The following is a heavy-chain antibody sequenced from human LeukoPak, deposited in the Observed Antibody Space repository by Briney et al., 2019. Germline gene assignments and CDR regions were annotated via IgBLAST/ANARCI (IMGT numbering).Heavy chain of an antibody. V-gene: IGHV4-59*01. CDR3: ARGRKLDTYYYYYYMDV. CDR2: IYYSGST. J-gene: IGHJ6*03. CDR1: GGSISSYY. D-gene: IGHD6-6*01. Sequence: SETLSLTCTVSGGSISSYYWSWIRQPPGKGLEWIGYIYYSGSTNYNPSLKSRVTISVDTSKNQFSLKLSSVTAADTAVYYCARGRKLDTYYYYYYMDVWGKGTTVTVSS.